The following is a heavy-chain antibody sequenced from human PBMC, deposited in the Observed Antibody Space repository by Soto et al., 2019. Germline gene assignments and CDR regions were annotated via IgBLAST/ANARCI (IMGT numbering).Heavy chain of an antibody. D-gene: IGHD3-10*01. V-gene: IGHV4-39*01. CDR1: GGSISSSTYY. CDR2: IYYSGST. Sequence: QLQLQESGPGLVKPSETLSLICTVSGGSISSSTYYWGWIRQPPGKGLEWIGNIYYSGSTYYKPSLKSRVTISVDTSKNQFSLKLSSATAADTAVYYCARLRDDITLVRGVSPDDDSDIWGQGTSVTVSS. J-gene: IGHJ3*02. CDR3: ARLRDDITLVRGVSPDDDSDI.